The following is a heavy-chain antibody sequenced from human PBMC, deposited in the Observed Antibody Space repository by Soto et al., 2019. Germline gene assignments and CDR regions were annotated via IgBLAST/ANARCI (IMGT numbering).Heavy chain of an antibody. V-gene: IGHV1-69*13. J-gene: IGHJ6*02. CDR1: GGTFSSYA. D-gene: IGHD6-6*01. CDR2: IIPIFGTA. Sequence: SVKVSCKASGGTFSSYAISWVRQAPGQGLEWMGGIIPIFGTANYAQKFQGRVTITADESTSTAYMELSSLRSEDTGVYYCERGSPPSIAAALDVWGQGTTVTVSS. CDR3: ERGSPPSIAAALDV.